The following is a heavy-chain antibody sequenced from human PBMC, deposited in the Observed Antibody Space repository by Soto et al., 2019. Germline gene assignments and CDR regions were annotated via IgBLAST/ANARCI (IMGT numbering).Heavy chain of an antibody. Sequence: PGGSLRLSCAASGFTFSSYAMSWVRQAPGKGLEWVSAISGSGGSTYYADSVKGRFTISRDNAKNSLYLQMNSLRAEDTAVYYCARGHYYDSSGYYYPDYWGQGTLVTVSS. CDR2: ISGSGGST. CDR1: GFTFSSYA. CDR3: ARGHYYDSSGYYYPDY. D-gene: IGHD3-22*01. V-gene: IGHV3-23*01. J-gene: IGHJ4*02.